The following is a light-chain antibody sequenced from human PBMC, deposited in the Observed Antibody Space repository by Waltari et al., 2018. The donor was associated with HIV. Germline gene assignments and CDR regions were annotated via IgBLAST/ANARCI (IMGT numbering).Light chain of an antibody. CDR1: QTLLYSSNHKNY. CDR3: QQYYRTPLA. V-gene: IGKV4-1*01. Sequence: DIVMTQSPDSLAVSLGERATVSCKARQTLLYSSNHKNYLGWYRPKLGQPPKLLIYWASTPQSGVPDRFSDSGSGTNFRLTINKRQAEDVATYYCQQYYRTPLAFGGGTRV. CDR2: WAS. J-gene: IGKJ4*01.